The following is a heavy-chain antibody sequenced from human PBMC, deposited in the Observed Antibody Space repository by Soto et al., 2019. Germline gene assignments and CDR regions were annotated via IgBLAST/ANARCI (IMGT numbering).Heavy chain of an antibody. J-gene: IGHJ6*02. CDR1: GYTFTSYG. CDR2: ISAYNGNT. CDR3: ARDYRSNYDFWSGYSISYGMDV. V-gene: IGHV1-18*01. Sequence: GASVKVSFKASGYTFTSYGISWVRQAPGQGREWMGWISAYNGNTNYAQKLQGRVTMTTDTSTSTAYMELRSLRSDATAVYYCARDYRSNYDFWSGYSISYGMDVWGQGTTVTVSS. D-gene: IGHD3-3*01.